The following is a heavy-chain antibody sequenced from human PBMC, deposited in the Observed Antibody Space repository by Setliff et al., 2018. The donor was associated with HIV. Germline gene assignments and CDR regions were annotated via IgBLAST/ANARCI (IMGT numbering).Heavy chain of an antibody. D-gene: IGHD2-15*01. CDR3: ARGVPLLPPNF. V-gene: IGHV4-39*07. J-gene: IGHJ4*02. CDR2: VSHSGDT. Sequence: PSETLSLTCTVSGGSVSSGPYHWGWVRLSPGKGLEWIGSVSHSGDTYYSPALKSRVTISVDASERHFSLRMTSTTAADTAIYYCARGVPLLPPNFWGQGTLVTVSS. CDR1: GGSVSSGPYH.